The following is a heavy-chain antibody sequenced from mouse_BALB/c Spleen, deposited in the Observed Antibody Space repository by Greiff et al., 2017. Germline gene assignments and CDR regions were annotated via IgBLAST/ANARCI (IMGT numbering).Heavy chain of an antibody. V-gene: IGHV5-17*02. CDR2: ISSGSSTI. Sequence: EVKLVESGGGLVQPGGSRKLSCAASGFTFSSFGMHWVRQAPEKGLEWVAYISSGSSTIYYADTVKGRFTISRDNPKNTLFLQMTSLRSEDTAMYYCARPMITTGAWFAYWGQGTLVTVSA. CDR1: GFTFSSFG. J-gene: IGHJ3*01. D-gene: IGHD2-4*01. CDR3: ARPMITTGAWFAY.